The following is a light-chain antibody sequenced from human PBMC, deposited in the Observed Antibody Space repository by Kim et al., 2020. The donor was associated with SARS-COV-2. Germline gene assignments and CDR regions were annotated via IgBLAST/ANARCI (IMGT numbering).Light chain of an antibody. J-gene: IGLJ2*01. Sequence: VSPGQTASITCSGDKLGDKYACWYQQKPGQSPLLVIHQDNKRPSGIPERFSGSNSGNTATLTISGTQAMDEADYYCQTWDSSTAVFGGGTQLTVL. CDR2: QDN. CDR1: KLGDKY. CDR3: QTWDSSTAV. V-gene: IGLV3-1*01.